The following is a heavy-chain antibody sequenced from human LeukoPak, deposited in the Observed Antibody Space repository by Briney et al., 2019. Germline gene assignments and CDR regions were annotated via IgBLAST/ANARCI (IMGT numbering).Heavy chain of an antibody. CDR2: INHSGST. Sequence: PSETLSLTCAVYGGSFSGYYWSWIRQPPGKGLEWIGEINHSGSTNYNPSLKSRVTISVDTSKNQFSLKLSSVAAADTAVYYCARHNKGYYYGSGSLDPWGQGTLVTVSS. CDR1: GGSFSGYY. CDR3: ARHNKGYYYGSGSLDP. D-gene: IGHD3-10*01. V-gene: IGHV4-34*01. J-gene: IGHJ5*02.